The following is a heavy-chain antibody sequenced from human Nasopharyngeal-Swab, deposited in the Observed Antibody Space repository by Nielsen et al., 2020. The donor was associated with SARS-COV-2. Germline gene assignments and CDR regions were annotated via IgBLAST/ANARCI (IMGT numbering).Heavy chain of an antibody. Sequence: SETLSLTCTVSGGSISSSSYYWGWIRQPPGKGLEWIGSIYYSGSTYYNPSLKSRVTISVDTSKNQFSLKLSSVTAADTAVYYCARVAVVVSYYYYGMDVWSQGTTVTVSS. D-gene: IGHD2-15*01. CDR2: IYYSGST. J-gene: IGHJ6*02. CDR3: ARVAVVVSYYYYGMDV. CDR1: GGSISSSSYY. V-gene: IGHV4-39*07.